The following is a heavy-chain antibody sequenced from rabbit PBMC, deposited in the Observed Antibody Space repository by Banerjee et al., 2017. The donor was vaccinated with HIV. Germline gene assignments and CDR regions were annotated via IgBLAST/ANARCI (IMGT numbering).Heavy chain of an antibody. V-gene: IGHV1S40*01. CDR2: IYAGSGGNS. J-gene: IGHJ4*01. Sequence: QSLEESGGDLVKPGASLTLTCTASGIDFSSDYWICWVRQAPGQGLEWIACIYAGSGGNSDYANWAKGRFTISKTSSTTVTLQMTRLTAADTATYFCARDLAGVIGWNFSLWGPGTLVTVS. D-gene: IGHD4-1*01. CDR3: ARDLAGVIGWNFSL. CDR1: GIDFSSDYW.